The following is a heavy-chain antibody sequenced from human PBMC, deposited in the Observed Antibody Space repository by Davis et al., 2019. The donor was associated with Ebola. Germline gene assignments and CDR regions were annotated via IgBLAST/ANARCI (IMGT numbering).Heavy chain of an antibody. CDR3: ARASPTYYYDSSGYYYDYYFDC. V-gene: IGHV3-21*01. J-gene: IGHJ4*02. D-gene: IGHD3-22*01. CDR1: GFTFSSYS. CDR2: ISSSSSYI. Sequence: PGGSLRLSCAASGFTFSSYSMNWVRQAPGKGLEWVSSISSSSSYIYYADSVKGRSTISRDNAKNSLYLQMNSLRAEDTAVYYCARASPTYYYDSSGYYYDYYFDCWGQGTLVTVSS.